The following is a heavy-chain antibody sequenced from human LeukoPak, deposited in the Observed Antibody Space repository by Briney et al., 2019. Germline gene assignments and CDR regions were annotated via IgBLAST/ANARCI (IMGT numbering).Heavy chain of an antibody. V-gene: IGHV3-7*04. J-gene: IGHJ4*02. CDR2: KKYDGSET. Sequence: PGRSLRLSCAASGLTFSSHCMTWVRQAPGKGLVWVVNKKYDGSETYCVDSVRGRFSISRHNAKISMYLQMNSLRAEDTAVYYCARDSTLSNYWGQGTLVTVSS. CDR1: GLTFSSHC. D-gene: IGHD3-16*01. CDR3: ARDSTLSNY.